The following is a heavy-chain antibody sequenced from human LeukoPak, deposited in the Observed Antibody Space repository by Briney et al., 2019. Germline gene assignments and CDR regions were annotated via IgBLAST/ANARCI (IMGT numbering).Heavy chain of an antibody. Sequence: PSETLSPTCTVSGGSISNYYWSWIRQPPGKGLEWIGYIYYSGSTNYNPSLKRRVTISVDTSKNQFSLKLSSVTAADTAVYYCARASVAAFDIWGQGTMVTVSS. CDR1: GGSISNYY. CDR2: IYYSGST. V-gene: IGHV4-59*01. CDR3: ARASVAAFDI. D-gene: IGHD2-15*01. J-gene: IGHJ3*02.